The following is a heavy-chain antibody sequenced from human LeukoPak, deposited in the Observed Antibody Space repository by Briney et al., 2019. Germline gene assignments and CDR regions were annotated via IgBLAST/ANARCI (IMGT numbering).Heavy chain of an antibody. D-gene: IGHD2-21*01. Sequence: GGSLRLSCAASGFTVSSNYMSWVRQAPGKGLEWVSVIYSGGSTYYADSVKGRFTISRDNSKNTLYLQMNSLRAEDTAVYYCARLRKDFNHYFDCWGQGTLVTVSS. CDR1: GFTVSSNY. J-gene: IGHJ4*02. CDR3: ARLRKDFNHYFDC. CDR2: IYSGGST. V-gene: IGHV3-53*01.